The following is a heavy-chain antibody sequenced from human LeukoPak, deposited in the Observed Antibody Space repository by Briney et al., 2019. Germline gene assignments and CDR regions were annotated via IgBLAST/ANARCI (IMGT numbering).Heavy chain of an antibody. D-gene: IGHD6-19*01. Sequence: SETLSLTCTVSGDSISSGDYYWSWIRQPAGKGLEWIGRISSSGSTNYNPSLKSRVTISVDTSKNQFSLKLSSVTAADTAVYYCARLRGVRRNRGGWYPGWFDPWGQGTLVTVSS. CDR3: ARLRGVRRNRGGWYPGWFDP. J-gene: IGHJ5*02. CDR1: GDSISSGDYY. CDR2: ISSSGST. V-gene: IGHV4-61*02.